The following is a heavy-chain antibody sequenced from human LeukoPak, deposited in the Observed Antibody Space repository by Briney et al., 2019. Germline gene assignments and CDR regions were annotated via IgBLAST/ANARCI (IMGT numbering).Heavy chain of an antibody. D-gene: IGHD3-10*01. CDR2: ISGSGGST. Sequence: GGSLRLSCAASGFTFSSYAMSWVRQAPGKGLEWVSAISGSGGSTYYADSVKGRFTISRDNSKNTLYLQMNSLRAEDTAVYYCARKPPLMVRGRKGQNWFDPWGQGTLVTVSS. CDR3: ARKPPLMVRGRKGQNWFDP. V-gene: IGHV3-23*01. J-gene: IGHJ5*02. CDR1: GFTFSSYA.